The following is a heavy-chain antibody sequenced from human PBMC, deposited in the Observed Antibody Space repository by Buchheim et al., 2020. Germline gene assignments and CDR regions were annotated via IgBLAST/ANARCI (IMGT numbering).Heavy chain of an antibody. CDR2: ISGRGGST. V-gene: IGHV3-23*01. CDR3: AKGRYCSSTSCYTAFDY. D-gene: IGHD2-2*02. CDR1: GFTFSSYA. Sequence: EVQLLESGGGLVQPGGSLRLSCAASGFTFSSYAMSWVRQAPGKGLEWVSAISGRGGSTYYADSVKGRFLLSSDQYKNKLYLQMNSLRAEDTAVYYCAKGRYCSSTSCYTAFDYWGQGTL. J-gene: IGHJ4*02.